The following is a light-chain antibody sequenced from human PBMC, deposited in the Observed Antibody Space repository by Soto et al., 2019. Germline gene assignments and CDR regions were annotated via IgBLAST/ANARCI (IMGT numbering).Light chain of an antibody. CDR1: QSISSN. CDR2: DSS. J-gene: IGKJ4*01. V-gene: IGKV3D-15*01. Sequence: EIVMTQSPATLSVSPGARVTLSCRASQSISSNLAWYQQKPGQSPRLLIYDSSTRATDLPARFSGSGSGKEFTLTISGLQSEDCALYYCQQWDDWPLAFGGGTKVEMK. CDR3: QQWDDWPLA.